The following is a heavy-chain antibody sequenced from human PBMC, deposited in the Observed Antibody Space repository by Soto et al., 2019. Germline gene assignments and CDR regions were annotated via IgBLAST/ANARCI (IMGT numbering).Heavy chain of an antibody. D-gene: IGHD3-10*01. J-gene: IGHJ4*02. CDR2: INHSGST. CDR1: GGSFSGYY. V-gene: IGHV4-34*01. Sequence: KPSETLSLTCAVYGGSFSGYYWSWIRQPPGKGLEWIGEINHSGSTNYNPSLKSRVTISVDTSKNQFSLKLSSVTAADTAVYYCAREGGSGSYFGYFDYWGQGTLVTVSS. CDR3: AREGGSGSYFGYFDY.